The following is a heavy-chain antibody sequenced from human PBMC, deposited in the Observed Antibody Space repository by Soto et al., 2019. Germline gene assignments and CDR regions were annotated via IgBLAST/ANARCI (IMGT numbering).Heavy chain of an antibody. CDR1: GASITNHG. Sequence: QVQLQESGPRLVKPSETLSLTCTISGASITNHGCQWFRQPPGKGLEWIGYIHNTGATNYNPSLKRPVTIALDTSKNQFFLKVTSVPVADTAVYYCATGCGWLTDYWGQGTLVTVSS. CDR3: ATGCGWLTDY. V-gene: IGHV4-59*11. CDR2: IHNTGAT. J-gene: IGHJ4*02. D-gene: IGHD6-19*01.